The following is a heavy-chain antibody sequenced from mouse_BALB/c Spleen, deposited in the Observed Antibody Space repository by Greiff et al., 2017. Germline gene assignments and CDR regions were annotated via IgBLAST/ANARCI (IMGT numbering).Heavy chain of an antibody. V-gene: IGHV5-17*02. J-gene: IGHJ4*01. Sequence: EVQGVESGGGLVQPGGSRKLSCAASGFTFSSFGMHWVRQAPEKGLEWVAYISSGSSTIYYADTVKGRFTISRDNPKNTLFLQMTSLRSEDTAMYYCARWDYRYEDYYAMDYWGQGTSVTVSS. CDR2: ISSGSSTI. D-gene: IGHD2-14*01. CDR3: ARWDYRYEDYYAMDY. CDR1: GFTFSSFG.